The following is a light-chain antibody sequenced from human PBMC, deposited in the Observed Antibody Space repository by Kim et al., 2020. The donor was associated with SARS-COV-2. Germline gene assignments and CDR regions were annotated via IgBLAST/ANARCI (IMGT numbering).Light chain of an antibody. CDR3: QAGDSSTVV. V-gene: IGLV3-1*01. CDR1: KLGDKY. Sequence: SYELTQPPSVSVSPGQTGSITCSGDKLGDKYACWYQQKPGQSPVLVIYQDSKRPAGIPARFSGSTSGNTATLTISGTQALDEADYYCQAGDSSTVVFGGGTQLTVL. J-gene: IGLJ2*01. CDR2: QDS.